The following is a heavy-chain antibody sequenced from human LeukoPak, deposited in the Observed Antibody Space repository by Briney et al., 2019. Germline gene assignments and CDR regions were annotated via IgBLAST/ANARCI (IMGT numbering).Heavy chain of an antibody. CDR1: GGSISSGGYY. CDR3: ARALGGEWLSYN. J-gene: IGHJ4*02. CDR2: IYYGGST. V-gene: IGHV4-31*03. D-gene: IGHD3-3*01. Sequence: PSETLSLTCTVSGGSISSGGYYWSWIRQHPGKGLEWIGYIYYGGSTYYNLSLKSRVTISVDTSKNQFSLKLSSVTAADTAVYYCARALGGEWLSYNWGQGTLVTVSS.